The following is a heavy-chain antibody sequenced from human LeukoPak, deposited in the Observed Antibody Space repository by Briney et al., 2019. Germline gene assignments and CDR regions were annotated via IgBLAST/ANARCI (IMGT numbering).Heavy chain of an antibody. V-gene: IGHV1-69*02. CDR3: ASDLNDFWYGILFDP. Sequence: GASVKVSCKASGGTFISYTISWVRQAPGQGLEWMGRIIPILGIANYAQKFQGRVTITADKSTSTAYMEFCSLRSEDTAVYYCASDLNDFWYGILFDPWGQGTLVTVSS. CDR2: IIPILGIA. D-gene: IGHD3-3*01. CDR1: GGTFISYT. J-gene: IGHJ5*02.